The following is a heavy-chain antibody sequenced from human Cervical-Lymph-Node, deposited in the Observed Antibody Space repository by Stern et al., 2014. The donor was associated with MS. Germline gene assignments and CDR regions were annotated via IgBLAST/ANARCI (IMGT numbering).Heavy chain of an antibody. CDR1: GFTFSAYC. D-gene: IGHD4-11*01. Sequence: QVQLVESGGGVVRPGRSLRLSCVASGFTFSAYCMHWVRQAPGKGLEWVAIIRSDGSTKDNADSVKGRFTISRDNSKNTLYLQMTSLRPDDTAVYYCARDRRTTKFFDFWGQGARVTVAS. CDR3: ARDRRTTKFFDF. J-gene: IGHJ4*02. CDR2: IRSDGSTK. V-gene: IGHV3-33*08.